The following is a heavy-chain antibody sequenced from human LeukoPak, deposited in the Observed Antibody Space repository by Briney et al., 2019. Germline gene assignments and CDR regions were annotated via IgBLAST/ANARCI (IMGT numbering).Heavy chain of an antibody. CDR2: IYYSGST. J-gene: IGHJ4*02. CDR3: AREGGFYRPLDY. D-gene: IGHD1-14*01. Sequence: KSSETLSLTCTVSGGSIRSYYWSWIRQPPGKGLEWIGYIYYSGSTNDNPSLKSRVTISVDTSKTQFSLKLSSVTAADTAVYYCAREGGFYRPLDYSGQGTLVTVSS. CDR1: GGSIRSYY. V-gene: IGHV4-59*01.